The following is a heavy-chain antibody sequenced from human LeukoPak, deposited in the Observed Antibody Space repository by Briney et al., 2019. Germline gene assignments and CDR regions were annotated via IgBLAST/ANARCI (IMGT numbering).Heavy chain of an antibody. Sequence: ASVKVSCKASGYTFTSYGISWVRQAPGQGLEWMGWISAYNGNTNYAQKLQGRVTMTTDTSTSTAYMELRSLRSDDTGVYYCARDGHRRHDYYYYYMDVWGKGTTVTVSS. V-gene: IGHV1-18*01. CDR1: GYTFTSYG. CDR3: ARDGHRRHDYYYYYMDV. J-gene: IGHJ6*03. CDR2: ISAYNGNT.